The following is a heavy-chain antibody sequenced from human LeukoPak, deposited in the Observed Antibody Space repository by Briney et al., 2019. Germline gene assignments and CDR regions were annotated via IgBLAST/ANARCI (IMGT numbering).Heavy chain of an antibody. J-gene: IGHJ4*02. Sequence: ASVKVSCKASGYTFTGYYMHWGRQAPGQRLEWMGWINPNSGGTNYAQKFQGRVTMTRDTSISTAYMELSRLRSDDTAVYYCARGRRGATGSTGDYWGQGTLVTVSS. CDR2: INPNSGGT. V-gene: IGHV1-2*02. CDR1: GYTFTGYY. CDR3: ARGRRGATGSTGDY. D-gene: IGHD4-17*01.